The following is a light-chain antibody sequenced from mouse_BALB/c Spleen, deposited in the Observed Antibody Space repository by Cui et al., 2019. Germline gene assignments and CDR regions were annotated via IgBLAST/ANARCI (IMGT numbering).Light chain of an antibody. CDR2: LAS. CDR3: QQNNEDPFT. Sequence: NIVLTQSPASLAVSLGQRATISCRASESVESYGNSFMHWYQQKPGQPPKLLIYLASNLDSGVPARFSGSGSRTDFTLTIDPVEADDAATYYCQQNNEDPFTFGSGTKLEIK. V-gene: IGKV3-10*01. J-gene: IGKJ4*01. CDR1: ESVESYGNSF.